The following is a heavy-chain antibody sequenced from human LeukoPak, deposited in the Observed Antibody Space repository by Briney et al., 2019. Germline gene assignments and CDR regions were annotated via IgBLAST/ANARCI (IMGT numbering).Heavy chain of an antibody. V-gene: IGHV4-59*01. CDR3: ARQKGYFDY. J-gene: IGHJ4*02. CDR1: GGSISSYY. CDR2: IYYSGST. Sequence: KPSETLSLTCTVSGGSISSYYWSWIRQPPGKGLEWIGYIYYSGSTNYNPSLKGRVTISVDTSKNQFSLKLSSVTAADTAVYYCARQKGYFDYWGQGTLVTVSS.